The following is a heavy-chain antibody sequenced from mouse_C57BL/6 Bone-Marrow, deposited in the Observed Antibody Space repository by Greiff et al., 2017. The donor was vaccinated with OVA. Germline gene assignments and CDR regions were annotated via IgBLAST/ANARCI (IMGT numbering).Heavy chain of an antibody. CDR3: AREGITTVRAWFAY. D-gene: IGHD1-1*01. J-gene: IGHJ3*01. CDR2: ISDGGSYT. V-gene: IGHV5-4*01. Sequence: EVMLVESGGGLVKPGGSLKLSCAASGFTFSSYAMSWVRQTPEKRLEWVATISDGGSYTYYPDNVKGRFTISRDNAKINLYLQMSHLKSEDTAMYYCAREGITTVRAWFAYWGQGTLVTVSA. CDR1: GFTFSSYA.